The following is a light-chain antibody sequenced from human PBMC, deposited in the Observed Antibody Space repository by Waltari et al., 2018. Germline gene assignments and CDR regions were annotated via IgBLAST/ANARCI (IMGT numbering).Light chain of an antibody. CDR2: DDN. V-gene: IGLV3-10*01. CDR3: YSTDSTGNHVV. Sequence: SYELTQPPSVSVSPGQTARITCSGDALPKKYAFWYQQKSGQAPVLIIYDDNKRPSGIPERFSGSISGTMATLTISGAQVEDEADYYCYSTDSTGNHVVFGGGTKLTVL. J-gene: IGLJ2*01. CDR1: ALPKKY.